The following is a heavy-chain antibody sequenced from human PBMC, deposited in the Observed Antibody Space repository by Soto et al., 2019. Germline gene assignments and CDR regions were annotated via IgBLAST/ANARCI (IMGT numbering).Heavy chain of an antibody. J-gene: IGHJ4*02. D-gene: IGHD6-19*01. V-gene: IGHV3-7*05. CDR3: ASPQQWLGQRGDFDY. CDR1: GFTFSSYW. CDR2: IRQDGSDK. Sequence: EVQLVESGGGLVQPGGSLRLSCAASGFTFSSYWMSWVRQAPGKGLEWVANIRQDGSDKYYVDSVNSRFTISRDNSKNSLYLQMNSLRAEDTAIYYCASPQQWLGQRGDFDYWRQGTLVTVSS.